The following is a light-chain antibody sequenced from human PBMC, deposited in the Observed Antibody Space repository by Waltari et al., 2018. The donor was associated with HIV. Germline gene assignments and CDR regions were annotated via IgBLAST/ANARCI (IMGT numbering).Light chain of an antibody. CDR3: CSYAGSYTYV. CDR1: SSEVGGYNY. J-gene: IGLJ1*01. V-gene: IGLV2-11*01. Sequence: QSALTQPRSVSGSPGQSVTISCTGTSSEVGGYNYVSWYQQHPGKGPKLMFYYVTPRHAGVPDRCSASKSGNTASLTISGLQAEDEADYYCCSYAGSYTYVFGTGTKVTVL. CDR2: YVT.